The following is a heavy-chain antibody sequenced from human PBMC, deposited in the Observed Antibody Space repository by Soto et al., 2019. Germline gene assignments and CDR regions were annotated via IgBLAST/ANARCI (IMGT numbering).Heavy chain of an antibody. D-gene: IGHD3-22*01. CDR3: ARDDYPYYDDSSGYHFDY. Sequence: GGSLRLSCAASGFTFSSYNMHWVRQAPGKGLEWVSYISSSSSTIHYADSVKGRFTISRDNAKNSLYLQMNSLRAEDTAVYYCARDDYPYYDDSSGYHFDYWGQGTLVTVSS. CDR2: ISSSSSTI. J-gene: IGHJ4*02. V-gene: IGHV3-48*01. CDR1: GFTFSSYN.